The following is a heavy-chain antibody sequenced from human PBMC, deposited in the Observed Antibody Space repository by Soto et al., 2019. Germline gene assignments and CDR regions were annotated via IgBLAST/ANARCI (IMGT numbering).Heavy chain of an antibody. J-gene: IGHJ5*02. V-gene: IGHV1-24*01. Sequence: ASVKVSCKVSGYTLTELSIHWVRQAPGEGLEWMGGFDLENGETIYAQRFQGRVTMTEESSADTPYMELSSLRSEDTAVYYCARGGTMIVVVPKWFDPWAQGTLVTV. CDR3: ARGGTMIVVVPKWFDP. D-gene: IGHD3-22*01. CDR2: FDLENGET. CDR1: GYTLTELS.